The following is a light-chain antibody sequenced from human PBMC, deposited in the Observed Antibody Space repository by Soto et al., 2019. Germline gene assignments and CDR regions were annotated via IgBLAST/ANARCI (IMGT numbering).Light chain of an antibody. CDR1: QSISSY. Sequence: DLQMTQSPSSLSASVGDRVTITCRASQSISSYLNWYQQKPGKAPKLLIYAASSLQSGVPSRFSVSGSGTDFPLTISRMQPADFATSYCQHSYSTPPTVGQGTKVEIK. V-gene: IGKV1-39*01. J-gene: IGKJ1*01. CDR2: AAS. CDR3: QHSYSTPPT.